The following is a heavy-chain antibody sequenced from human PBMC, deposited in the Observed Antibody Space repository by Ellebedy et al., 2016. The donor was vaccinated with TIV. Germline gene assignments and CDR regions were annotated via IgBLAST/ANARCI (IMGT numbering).Heavy chain of an antibody. J-gene: IGHJ4*02. CDR3: ARGGPGSSSPHDY. V-gene: IGHV3-33*01. CDR2: IWYDGSNK. Sequence: PGGSLRLSCAASGFTSSSYGMHWVRQAPGKGLEWEAVIWYDGSNKYYADSVKGRFTISRDNSQNTLSLQMNSLRAEDTAVYYCARGGPGSSSPHDYWGQGTLVTVSS. CDR1: GFTSSSYG. D-gene: IGHD2-2*01.